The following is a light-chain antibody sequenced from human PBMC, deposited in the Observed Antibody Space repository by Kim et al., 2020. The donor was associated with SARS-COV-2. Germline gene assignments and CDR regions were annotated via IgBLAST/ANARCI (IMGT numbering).Light chain of an antibody. CDR3: SSYTDTNPLAL. J-gene: IGLJ2*01. Sequence: QSALTQPASVSGSPGQSVTISCTGTSGDIGGYDFVSWYQQHPGQAPKLIIFGVTNRPSGVSSRFSGSKSGNTASLTISGLQAEDEADYYCSSYTDTNPLALFGGGTQLTVL. V-gene: IGLV2-14*03. CDR2: GVT. CDR1: SGDIGGYDF.